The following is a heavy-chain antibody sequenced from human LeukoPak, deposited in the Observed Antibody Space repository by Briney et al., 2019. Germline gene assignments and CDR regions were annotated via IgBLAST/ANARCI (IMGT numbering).Heavy chain of an antibody. CDR3: ARVRGITMVRGVNIFADAFDI. V-gene: IGHV4-4*07. CDR2: IYTSGST. D-gene: IGHD3-10*01. Sequence: PSETLSLTCTVSGGSISSYYWSWIRQPAGKGLEWIGRIYTSGSTNYNPSLKSRVTMSVDTSKNQFSLKLSSVTAADTAVYYCARVRGITMVRGVNIFADAFDIWGQGTMVTVSS. CDR1: GGSISSYY. J-gene: IGHJ3*02.